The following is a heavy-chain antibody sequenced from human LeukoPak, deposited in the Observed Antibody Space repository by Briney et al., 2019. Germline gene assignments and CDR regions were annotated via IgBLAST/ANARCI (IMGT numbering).Heavy chain of an antibody. D-gene: IGHD4-23*01. Sequence: WASVKVSCKASGYTFTSYGISWVRQAPGQGLEWMGGIIPIFGTANYAQKFQGRVTITADESTSTAYMELSSLRSEDTAVYYCARPTSRLRWYPFDYWGQGTLVTVSS. CDR1: GYTFTSYG. V-gene: IGHV1-69*13. J-gene: IGHJ4*02. CDR3: ARPTSRLRWYPFDY. CDR2: IIPIFGTA.